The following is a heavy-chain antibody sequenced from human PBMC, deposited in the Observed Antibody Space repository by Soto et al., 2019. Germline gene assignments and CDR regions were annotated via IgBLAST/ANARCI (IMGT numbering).Heavy chain of an antibody. CDR3: AGMPYTSGLRFDP. D-gene: IGHD6-19*01. CDR1: GYSSVICTYS. V-gene: IGHV4-30-2*01. Sequence: FLTFPMSGYSSVICTYSLIWIRQPPGKALQWIGFIYQSGVTSYNPSLASRVSISLDRSNNQCSLKLKSVTAADTAVYFCAGMPYTSGLRFDPWGPGTLVNVSS. J-gene: IGHJ5*02. CDR2: IYQSGVT.